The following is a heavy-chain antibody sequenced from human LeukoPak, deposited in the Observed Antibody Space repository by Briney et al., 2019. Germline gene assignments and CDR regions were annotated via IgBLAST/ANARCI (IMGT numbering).Heavy chain of an antibody. J-gene: IGHJ6*02. D-gene: IGHD4-17*01. CDR1: GFTFNTFN. CDR3: AGSTTTVTTFAYYYYGMDV. CDR2: IWYDGSNK. Sequence: SGGSLRLSCAASGFTFNTFNMNWVRQAPGKGLEWVAVIWYDGSNKYYADSVKGRFTISRDNSKNTLYLQMNSLRAEDTDVYYCAGSTTTVTTFAYYYYGMDVWGQGTTVTVSS. V-gene: IGHV3-33*08.